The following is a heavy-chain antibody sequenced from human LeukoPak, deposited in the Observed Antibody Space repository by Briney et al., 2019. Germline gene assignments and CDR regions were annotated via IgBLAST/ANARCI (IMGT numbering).Heavy chain of an antibody. V-gene: IGHV1-18*01. CDR2: MSAYNGNI. J-gene: IGHJ1*01. Sequence: ASVKAAGKASGYTFNSYGISWVRQAPGEGLECRGWMSAYNGNINYAQKPQGRGTVTTDTSTSRAYMELRSLISDDTAVYYCAATHAIAATQAEYIQHWGQGTLVTVSS. CDR1: GYTFNSYG. CDR3: AATHAIAATQAEYIQH. D-gene: IGHD6-13*01.